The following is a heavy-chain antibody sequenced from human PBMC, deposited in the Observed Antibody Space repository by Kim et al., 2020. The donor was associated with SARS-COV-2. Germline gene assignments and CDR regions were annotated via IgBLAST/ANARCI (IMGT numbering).Heavy chain of an antibody. V-gene: IGHV3-9*01. CDR3: AKILGRDYVWGSSRPFDY. J-gene: IGHJ4*02. D-gene: IGHD3-16*01. CDR1: GYTFDDYA. CDR2: ISWNSGSI. Sequence: GGSLRLSCAASGYTFDDYAMHWVRQAPGKGLEWVSGISWNSGSIGYADSVKGRFTISRDNAKNSLYLQMNSLRAEDTALYYCAKILGRDYVWGSSRPFDYWGQGTLVTVSS.